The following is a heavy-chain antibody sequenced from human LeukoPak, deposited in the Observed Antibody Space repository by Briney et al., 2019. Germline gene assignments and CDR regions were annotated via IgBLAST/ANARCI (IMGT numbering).Heavy chain of an antibody. J-gene: IGHJ4*02. CDR2: INTNTGNP. CDR3: ARSNNDGDYLGVGFDY. D-gene: IGHD4-17*01. V-gene: IGHV7-4-1*02. Sequence: WASVKVSCKASGYTFSSYAMNWVRQAPGQGLEWMGWINTNTGNPTYAQGFTGRFVSSLDTSVSTAYLQISSLQAEDTAVYYCARSNNDGDYLGVGFDYWGQGTLVTVSS. CDR1: GYTFSSYA.